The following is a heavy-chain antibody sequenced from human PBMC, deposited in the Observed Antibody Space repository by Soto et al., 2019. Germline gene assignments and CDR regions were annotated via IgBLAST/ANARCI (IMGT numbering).Heavy chain of an antibody. Sequence: EVQLLESGGGLVQPGGSLRLSCAASGFTFSSYAMSWVRQAPGKGLEWVSAISGSGGSTYYADSGKGRFTISRDNSNNTPYLQMNSLRAEDTAVYYCAKDKAWNDDRGRFDIWGQGTMVTVSS. J-gene: IGHJ3*02. CDR1: GFTFSSYA. V-gene: IGHV3-23*01. CDR2: ISGSGGST. D-gene: IGHD1-1*01. CDR3: AKDKAWNDDRGRFDI.